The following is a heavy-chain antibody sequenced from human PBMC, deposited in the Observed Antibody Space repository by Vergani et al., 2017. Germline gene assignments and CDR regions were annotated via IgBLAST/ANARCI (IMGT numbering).Heavy chain of an antibody. D-gene: IGHD2-15*01. J-gene: IGHJ4*02. Sequence: EVQLVESGGGLVQPGGSLRLSCAASGFTVSSNYMSWVRQAPGKGLEWVSGISWNSGSIGYADSVKGRFTISRDNAKNSLYLQMNSLRAEDTAVYYCAKEVVVAAMYALPGSWGQGTLVTVSS. CDR2: ISWNSGSI. CDR3: AKEVVVAAMYALPGS. V-gene: IGHV3-23*04. CDR1: GFTVSSNY.